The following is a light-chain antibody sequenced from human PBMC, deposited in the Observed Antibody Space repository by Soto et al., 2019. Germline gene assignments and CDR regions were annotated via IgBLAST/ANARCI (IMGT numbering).Light chain of an antibody. J-gene: IGLJ3*02. CDR2: VNSDGSH. CDR3: QTWGTGIWV. Sequence: QPVLTQSPSASASLGASVKLTCTLNSGHTTFAIAWHQQQPGKGPRYLMKVNSDGSHTKGDGIPDRFSGSSSGAERYLTISSLQSEDEADYYCQTWGTGIWVFGGGTKLTVL. V-gene: IGLV4-69*01. CDR1: SGHTTFA.